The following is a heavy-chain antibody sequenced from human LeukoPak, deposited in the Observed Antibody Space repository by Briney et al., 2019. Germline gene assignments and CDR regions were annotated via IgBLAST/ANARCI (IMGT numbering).Heavy chain of an antibody. CDR3: ARDRYSNTWSDY. J-gene: IGHJ4*02. Sequence: GGSLRLSCAASGFTFRDYGMHWVRQAPGKGLEWVAAIWNDGSAEYYADSVKGRFTISRDNSKNTLYLQMNSLRAEDTAVYYCARDRYSNTWSDYWGQGTLVTVSS. CDR1: GFTFRDYG. CDR2: IWNDGSAE. V-gene: IGHV3-33*01. D-gene: IGHD4-11*01.